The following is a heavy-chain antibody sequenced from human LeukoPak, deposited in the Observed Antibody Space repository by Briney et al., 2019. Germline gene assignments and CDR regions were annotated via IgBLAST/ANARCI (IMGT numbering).Heavy chain of an antibody. V-gene: IGHV4-39*01. Sequence: SETLSLTCTVSGGSISTTTYYWGWIRQPPGEGLEWLGSINYSGSTFYNPSLKIRVTMSMDTSKNQFSLKLSSVTAADTAVYYCARHGDSAYWGQGTLVTVSS. CDR2: INYSGST. J-gene: IGHJ4*02. D-gene: IGHD7-27*01. CDR1: GGSISTTTYY. CDR3: ARHGDSAY.